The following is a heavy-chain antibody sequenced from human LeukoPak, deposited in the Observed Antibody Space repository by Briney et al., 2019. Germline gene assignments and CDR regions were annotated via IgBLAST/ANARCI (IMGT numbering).Heavy chain of an antibody. CDR1: GYTFTGYY. J-gene: IGHJ3*02. Sequence: ASVKVSCKASGYTFTGYYMHWVRQAPGQGLEWMGWINPNSGGTNYAQKFQGRVTMTRDTSISTACMELSRLRSDDTAVYYCARDRSTSCYYCSNDAFDIWGQGTMVTVSS. V-gene: IGHV1-2*02. CDR3: ARDRSTSCYYCSNDAFDI. CDR2: INPNSGGT. D-gene: IGHD2-2*01.